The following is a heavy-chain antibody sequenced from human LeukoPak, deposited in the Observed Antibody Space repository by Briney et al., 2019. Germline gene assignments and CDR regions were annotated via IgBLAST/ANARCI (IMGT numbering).Heavy chain of an antibody. CDR1: GFPVNAKD. CDR2: IYISGIT. V-gene: IGHV3-66*01. CDR3: AQRAPPY. Sequence: GGSLRLSCIVSGFPVNAKDMNWVRQAPGKGLEWVSLIYISGITKYADSVQGRFTISRDNSKNTLDLQLNGLRAEDTAVYYCAQRAPPYWGQGTQVTVSS. J-gene: IGHJ4*02.